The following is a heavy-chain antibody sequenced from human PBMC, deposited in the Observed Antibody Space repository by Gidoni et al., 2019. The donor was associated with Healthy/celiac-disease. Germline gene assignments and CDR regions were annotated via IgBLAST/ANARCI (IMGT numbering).Heavy chain of an antibody. V-gene: IGHV3-30*04. J-gene: IGHJ6*02. CDR2: ISYDGSNK. CDR1: GFTFSSYA. D-gene: IGHD3-22*01. Sequence: QVQLVESGGGVVQPGRSLRLSCAASGFTFSSYAMHWVRQAPGKGLGWVAVISYDGSNKYYADSVKGRFTISRDNSKNTLYLQMNSLRAEDTAVYYCARDGDYYDSSGYPRDYYYGMDVWGQGTTVTVSS. CDR3: ARDGDYYDSSGYPRDYYYGMDV.